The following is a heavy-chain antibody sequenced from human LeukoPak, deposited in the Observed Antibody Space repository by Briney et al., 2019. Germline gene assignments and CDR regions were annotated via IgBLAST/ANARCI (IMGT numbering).Heavy chain of an antibody. CDR2: IHNSGTT. V-gene: IGHV4-39*07. D-gene: IGHD3-10*01. Sequence: PETLSLTCTVSGGSISSSGYYWGWIRQPPGKGLEWIGSIHNSGTTYYNPSLKSRVTISVDTSKNQFSLKLSSVTAADTAVYYCAREVLYGSGSPHFDYWGQGTLVTVSS. CDR3: AREVLYGSGSPHFDY. CDR1: GGSISSSGYY. J-gene: IGHJ4*02.